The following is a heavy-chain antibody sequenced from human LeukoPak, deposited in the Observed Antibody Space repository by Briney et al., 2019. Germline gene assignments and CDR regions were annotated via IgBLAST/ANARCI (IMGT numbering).Heavy chain of an antibody. CDR2: ISGSGDTM. V-gene: IGHV3-23*01. CDR3: AKLSSITLSLYCGYMDV. D-gene: IGHD5-12*01. CDR1: GFTFSNYI. Sequence: GGSLRLSCAASGFTFSNYIMSWVRQAPGKGLEWVSAISGSGDTMYYADSVRGRFTISRDNSKNTVYLQMNSLRAEDTAVYYCAKLSSITLSLYCGYMDVWGKGTTVTVSS. J-gene: IGHJ6*03.